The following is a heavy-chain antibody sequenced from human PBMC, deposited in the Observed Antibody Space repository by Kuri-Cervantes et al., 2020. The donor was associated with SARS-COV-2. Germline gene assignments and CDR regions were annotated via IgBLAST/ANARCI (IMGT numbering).Heavy chain of an antibody. V-gene: IGHV4-61*01. CDR1: GGPISSASFY. Sequence: LRLYCAVSGGPISSASFYGRWIRQPPGKGLKWIGYIYYSGSNNYNPSLKSLVTISVDTSKNQFSLKLSSVTAADTAVYYCARGFDYWGQGTLVTVSS. CDR2: IYYSGSN. CDR3: ARGFDY. J-gene: IGHJ4*02.